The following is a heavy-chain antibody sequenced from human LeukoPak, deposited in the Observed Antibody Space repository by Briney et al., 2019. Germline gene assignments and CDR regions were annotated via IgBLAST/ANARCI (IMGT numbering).Heavy chain of an antibody. CDR2: IGGDGGIT. J-gene: IGHJ5*02. Sequence: GSLRLSCAASGFTFNNYAMSWVRQAPGKGLEWVSLIGGDGGITYYADSVKGRFTVSGDNSKNSLYLQMNSLKNEDTALYYCAKDSRRGIAARPGYFDPWGQGTLVTVSS. V-gene: IGHV3-43*02. CDR1: GFTFNNYA. CDR3: AKDSRRGIAARPGYFDP. D-gene: IGHD6-6*01.